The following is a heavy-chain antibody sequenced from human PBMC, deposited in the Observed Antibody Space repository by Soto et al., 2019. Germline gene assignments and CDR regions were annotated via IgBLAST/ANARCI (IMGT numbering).Heavy chain of an antibody. J-gene: IGHJ4*02. Sequence: PGESLKISCKGSGYSFTNYWIGWVRQMPGKGLEWMGLIYPGDSDARYSPSFEGQVTISADKSIRTAYLQWSGLKASDTAMYYCARRKASSTTSLSFRAGFDYWGQGTLVTVSS. CDR3: ARRKASSTTSLSFRAGFDY. V-gene: IGHV5-51*01. CDR1: GYSFTNYW. D-gene: IGHD2-2*01. CDR2: IYPGDSDA.